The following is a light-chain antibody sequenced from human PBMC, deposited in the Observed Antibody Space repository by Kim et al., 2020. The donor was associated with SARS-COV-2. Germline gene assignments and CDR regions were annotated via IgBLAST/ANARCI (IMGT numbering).Light chain of an antibody. J-gene: IGKJ2*01. CDR1: QSVSRW. CDR2: ESS. V-gene: IGKV1-5*03. Sequence: SASVGDRVSITCRAGQSVSRWVALYQQKPGKAPKLLIYESSNLEGGVPSRFSGSRSGTEFTLTLSSLQPEDFATYYCQQYNAYPYTFGQGTKLEI. CDR3: QQYNAYPYT.